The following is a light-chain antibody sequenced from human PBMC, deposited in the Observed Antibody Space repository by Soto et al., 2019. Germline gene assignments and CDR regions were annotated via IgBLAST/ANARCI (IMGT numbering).Light chain of an antibody. J-gene: IGLJ1*01. CDR1: SANIGTNI. CDR2: GYN. CDR3: GSYAGSNNFIYV. Sequence: QSVLTQPPSASGTPGQRVTISCSGSSANIGTNIVNWYQQVPGSAPKLLMYGYNQRPSGVPDRFSGSKSGNTASLTVSGLQTEDEADYYCGSYAGSNNFIYVFGKGTKLT. V-gene: IGLV1-44*01.